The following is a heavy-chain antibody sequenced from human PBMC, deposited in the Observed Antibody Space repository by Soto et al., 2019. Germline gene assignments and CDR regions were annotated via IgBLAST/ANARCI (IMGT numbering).Heavy chain of an antibody. D-gene: IGHD2-15*01. CDR3: ARYCSGGSCYPFDY. J-gene: IGHJ4*02. CDR2: IFYSGST. CDR1: GGSISSGDSY. Sequence: QVQLQESGPGLVKPSQTLSLTCTVSGGSISSGDSYWRWIRQPPGKGLEWIGYIFYSGSTYYNPSLKSRVTISVNTSKNQFSLKLSAVTAADTAVYYCARYCSGGSCYPFDYWGQGTLVTVSS. V-gene: IGHV4-30-4*01.